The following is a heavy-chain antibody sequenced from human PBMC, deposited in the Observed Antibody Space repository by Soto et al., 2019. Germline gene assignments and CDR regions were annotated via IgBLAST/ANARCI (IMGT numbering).Heavy chain of an antibody. Sequence: GGSLRLSCAASGFTFSSYGMHWVRQAPGKGLEWVAVIWYDGSNKYYADSVKGRFTISRDNSKNTLYLQMNSLRAEDTAVYYCARDPLLSTVTTYPTPYYYYYGMDVWGQGTTVTVSS. CDR3: ARDPLLSTVTTYPTPYYYYYGMDV. CDR2: IWYDGSNK. D-gene: IGHD4-17*01. J-gene: IGHJ6*02. CDR1: GFTFSSYG. V-gene: IGHV3-33*01.